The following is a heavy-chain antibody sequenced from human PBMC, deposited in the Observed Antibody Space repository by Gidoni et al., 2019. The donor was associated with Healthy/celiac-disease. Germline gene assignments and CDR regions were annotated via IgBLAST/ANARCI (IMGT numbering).Heavy chain of an antibody. J-gene: IGHJ2*01. Sequence: QVQLQESGPGLVKPSETLSLTCTVSGGPISSYYWSWIRQPPGKGLEWIGSIYYSGSTNYNPSLKSRVTISVDTSKNQFSLKLSSVTAADTAVYYCARDRLGDWETDWSYFDLWGRGTLVTVSS. CDR3: ARDRLGDWETDWSYFDL. V-gene: IGHV4-59*01. CDR1: GGPISSYY. CDR2: IYYSGST. D-gene: IGHD3-16*01.